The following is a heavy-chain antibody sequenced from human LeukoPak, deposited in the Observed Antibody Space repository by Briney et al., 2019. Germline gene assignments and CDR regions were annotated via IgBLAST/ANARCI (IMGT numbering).Heavy chain of an antibody. V-gene: IGHV3-7*01. CDR1: GFTFSSYW. Sequence: GGSLRLSCAASGFTFSSYWMSWARQAPGKGLEWVANIKEDGSEKYYVDSVEGRFTISRDNAKNSLYLQMNSLRDDDTAVYYCAXDGSGRPLRYWGQGTLVTVSS. J-gene: IGHJ4*02. D-gene: IGHD3-10*01. CDR2: IKEDGSEK. CDR3: AXDGSGRPLRY.